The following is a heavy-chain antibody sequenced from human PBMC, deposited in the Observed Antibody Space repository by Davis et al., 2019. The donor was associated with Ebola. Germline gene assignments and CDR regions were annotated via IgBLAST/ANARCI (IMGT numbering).Heavy chain of an antibody. CDR2: INHSGST. J-gene: IGHJ5*02. D-gene: IGHD6-19*01. CDR1: GFTFRNYG. CDR3: ARDTSSGWYVWFDP. Sequence: GSLRLSCAASGFTFRNYGMTWIRQPPGKGLEWIGEINHSGSTNYNPSLKSRVTISVDKSKNQFSLKLSSVTAADTAVYYCARDTSSGWYVWFDPWGQGTLVTVSS. V-gene: IGHV4-34*01.